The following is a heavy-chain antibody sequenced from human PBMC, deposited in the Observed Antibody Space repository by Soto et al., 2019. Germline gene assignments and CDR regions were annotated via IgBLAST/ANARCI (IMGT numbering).Heavy chain of an antibody. Sequence: GASVKVSCKASGYTFTRSGISWVRQAPGQGLEWMGWISTYNGDTNYAQTFQGRVTMTTDTSTSTVHMEVRSLRSDDTAVYYCAREGVAPYYYYGMDVCGQGTPVPVSS. CDR3: AREGVAPYYYYGMDV. V-gene: IGHV1-18*01. CDR2: ISTYNGDT. CDR1: GYTFTRSG. D-gene: IGHD5-12*01. J-gene: IGHJ6*02.